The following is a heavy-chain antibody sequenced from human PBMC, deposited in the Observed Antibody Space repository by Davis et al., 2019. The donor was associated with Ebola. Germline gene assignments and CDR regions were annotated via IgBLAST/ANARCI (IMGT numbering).Heavy chain of an antibody. Sequence: GESLKISCAASGFPFSNYAMHWVRQTPDKGLEWVAVASHDGTTTYYEDSVKGRFTIFRENSKNTLYLKLNRLRSEDTAVYFCGRAVPGKEDLDYWGQGTLVTVSS. D-gene: IGHD6-19*01. CDR3: GRAVPGKEDLDY. J-gene: IGHJ4*02. V-gene: IGHV3-30*04. CDR2: ASHDGTTT. CDR1: GFPFSNYA.